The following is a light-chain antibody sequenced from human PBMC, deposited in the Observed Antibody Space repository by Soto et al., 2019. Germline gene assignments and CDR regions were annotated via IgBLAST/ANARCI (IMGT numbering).Light chain of an antibody. CDR1: SSDVGDYNY. V-gene: IGLV2-14*01. CDR2: EVS. Sequence: QSALTQPASVSGSPGQSITISCTGTSSDVGDYNYVSWYQQHPGKAPKLMIYEVSNRPSGFSNRFSGSKSGNTASLTISGLQAEDEADYYCSSYTSSNAPVVFGGGTKLTVL. J-gene: IGLJ2*01. CDR3: SSYTSSNAPVV.